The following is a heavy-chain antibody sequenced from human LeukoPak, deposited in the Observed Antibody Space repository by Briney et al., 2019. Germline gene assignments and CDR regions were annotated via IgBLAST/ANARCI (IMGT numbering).Heavy chain of an antibody. CDR3: AREGGDYYDSSGYYRGLLDY. J-gene: IGHJ4*02. CDR1: GYTFTGYY. V-gene: IGHV1-2*02. CDR2: INSNSGGT. Sequence: ASVKVSCKASGYTFTGYYMHWVGQAPGQGREGMGWINSNSGGTNYAQKFEGRVTMTRDTSISTAHMQRSRLRSDATAVYYCAREGGDYYDSSGYYRGLLDYWGQGTLVTVSS. D-gene: IGHD3-22*01.